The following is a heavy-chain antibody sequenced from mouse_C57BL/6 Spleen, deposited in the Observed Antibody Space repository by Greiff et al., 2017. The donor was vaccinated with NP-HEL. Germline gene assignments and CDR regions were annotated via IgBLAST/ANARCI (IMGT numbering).Heavy chain of an antibody. V-gene: IGHV1-74*01. Sequence: QVQLQQPGAELVKPAASVKVSCKASGYTFTSYWMHWVKQRPGQGLEWIGRIHPSDSDTNYNQKFKGKATLTVDKSSSTAYMQLSSLTSEDSAVYYCAIAEIWPYYGSSPGFDYWGQGTTLTVSS. CDR2: IHPSDSDT. J-gene: IGHJ2*01. D-gene: IGHD1-1*01. CDR1: GYTFTSYW. CDR3: AIAEIWPYYGSSPGFDY.